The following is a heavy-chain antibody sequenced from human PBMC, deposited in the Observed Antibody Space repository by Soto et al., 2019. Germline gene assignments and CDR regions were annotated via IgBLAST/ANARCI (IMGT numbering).Heavy chain of an antibody. J-gene: IGHJ4*02. CDR2: IYFSGSA. V-gene: IGHV4-59*08. Sequence: QVQLQESGPGLVKPSETLSLTCTVSGGSITSYYWSWIRQPPGKGLEWIGYIYFSGSANYNPSLKRRVTTSVATSKNQFSLKLSSVTAADTAVYYCARRYSGYGDYWGQGTLVTVSS. D-gene: IGHD5-12*01. CDR1: GGSITSYY. CDR3: ARRYSGYGDY.